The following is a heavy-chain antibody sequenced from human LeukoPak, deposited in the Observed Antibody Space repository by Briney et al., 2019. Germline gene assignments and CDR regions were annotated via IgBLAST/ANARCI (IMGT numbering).Heavy chain of an antibody. V-gene: IGHV4-4*02. CDR2: VNLQGST. CDR1: GGSISNTNW. J-gene: IGHJ4*02. CDR3: ARAGSGWSFDY. D-gene: IGHD6-19*01. Sequence: PSETLSLTCGVSGGSISNTNWWTWVRQPPGKGLEWIGEVNLQGSTNYNPSLRSRVSISVDMSKSQFSLKLTSVTAADTAVYYCARAGSGWSFDYWGQGTLVTVSS.